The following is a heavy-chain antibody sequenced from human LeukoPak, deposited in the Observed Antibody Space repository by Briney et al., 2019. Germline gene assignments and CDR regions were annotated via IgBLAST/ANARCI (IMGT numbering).Heavy chain of an antibody. J-gene: IGHJ6*02. CDR2: MNPNSGNT. CDR3: ARINYGDYRYGMDV. Sequence: GASVKVSCKASGYTFTSYGISWVRQATGQGLEWMGWMNPNSGNTGYAQKFQGRVTMTRDTSISTAYMELSSLRSEDTAVYYCARINYGDYRYGMDVWGQGTTVTVSS. D-gene: IGHD4-17*01. CDR1: GYTFTSYG. V-gene: IGHV1-8*02.